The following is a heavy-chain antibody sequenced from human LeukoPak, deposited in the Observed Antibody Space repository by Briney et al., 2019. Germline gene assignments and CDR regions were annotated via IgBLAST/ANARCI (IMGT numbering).Heavy chain of an antibody. CDR3: ERAMSIAAGLQTIFDY. J-gene: IGHJ4*02. CDR1: GGSISSSSYY. CDR2: IYYSGST. D-gene: IGHD6-6*01. V-gene: IGHV4-39*07. Sequence: PSETLSLTCTLSGGSISSSSYYWGWIPQPPGKGLEWMGSIYYSGSTYYNPSLKSRVTISVDTSKNQFSLNLTSVTAADTAVYYCERAMSIAAGLQTIFDYWGQGTLVTVSS.